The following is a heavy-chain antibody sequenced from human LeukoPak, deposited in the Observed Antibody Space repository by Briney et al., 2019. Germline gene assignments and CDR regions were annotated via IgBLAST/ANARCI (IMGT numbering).Heavy chain of an antibody. CDR3: ARTVVHYDILTGYYKGPFDY. D-gene: IGHD3-9*01. CDR2: INHSGST. Sequence: TSETLSLTCAVYGGSFSGYYWSWLRQPPGKGLEWIGEINHSGSTNYNPSLKSRVTISVDTSKNQFSLKLSSVTAADTAVYYCARTVVHYDILTGYYKGPFDYWGQGTLVIVSS. V-gene: IGHV4-34*01. J-gene: IGHJ4*02. CDR1: GGSFSGYY.